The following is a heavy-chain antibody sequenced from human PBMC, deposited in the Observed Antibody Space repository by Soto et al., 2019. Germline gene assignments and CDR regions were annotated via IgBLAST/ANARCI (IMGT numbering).Heavy chain of an antibody. V-gene: IGHV4-30-4*01. Sequence: PSETLSLTCTVSGGSISSGDYYWSWIRQPPGKGLEWIGCIYYSGSTYYNPSLKSRVTISVDTSKNQFSLKLSSVTAADTAVYYCARDSAITIFGVALASYGMDVWGQGTTVTVSS. CDR1: GGSISSGDYY. J-gene: IGHJ6*02. CDR2: IYYSGST. CDR3: ARDSAITIFGVALASYGMDV. D-gene: IGHD3-3*01.